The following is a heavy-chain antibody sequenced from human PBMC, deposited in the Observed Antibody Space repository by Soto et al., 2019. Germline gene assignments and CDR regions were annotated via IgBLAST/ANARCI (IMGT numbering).Heavy chain of an antibody. V-gene: IGHV3-30*03. CDR1: GFTFSSYG. Sequence: GGSLRLSCAASGFTFSSYGMHWVRQAPGKGLEWVAVISYDGSNKYYADSVKGRFTISRDNSKNTLYLQMNSLRAEDTAVYYCASPLGLRYFDWLLSPYHYYYYMDVWGKGTTVTVSS. CDR2: ISYDGSNK. CDR3: ASPLGLRYFDWLLSPYHYYYYMDV. J-gene: IGHJ6*03. D-gene: IGHD3-9*01.